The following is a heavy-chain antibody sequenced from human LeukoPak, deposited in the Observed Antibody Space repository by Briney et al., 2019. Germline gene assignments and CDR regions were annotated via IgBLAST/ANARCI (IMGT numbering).Heavy chain of an antibody. D-gene: IGHD6-19*01. CDR2: ISGSGGST. V-gene: IGHV3-23*01. CDR1: GFTFSSYS. J-gene: IGHJ4*02. CDR3: AKVGWVAVAAFDY. Sequence: GGSLRLSCAASGFTFSSYSMNWVRQAPGKGLEWVSAISGSGGSTYYADSVKGRFTISRDNSKNTLYLQMNSLRAEDTAVYYCAKVGWVAVAAFDYWGQGTLVTVSS.